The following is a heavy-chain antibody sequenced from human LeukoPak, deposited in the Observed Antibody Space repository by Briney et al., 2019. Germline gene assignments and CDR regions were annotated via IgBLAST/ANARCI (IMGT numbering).Heavy chain of an antibody. CDR3: AKENVVVPAHPAH. CDR2: ISSSSSTI. V-gene: IGHV3-48*01. CDR1: GFTFSSYS. D-gene: IGHD2-2*01. Sequence: GGSLRLSCAASGFTFSSYSMNWVRQAPGKGLEWVSYISSSSSTIYYADSVKGRFTISRDNAKNSLYLQMNSLRAEDTAVYYCAKENVVVPAHPAHWGQGTLVTASS. J-gene: IGHJ4*02.